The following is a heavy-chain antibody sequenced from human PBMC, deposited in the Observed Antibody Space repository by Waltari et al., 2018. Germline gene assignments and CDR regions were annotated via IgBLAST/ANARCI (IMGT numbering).Heavy chain of an antibody. Sequence: EVQLVQSGAEVKKPGESLKISCKGSGYSFTNYWIGWVRQMPGKGLGWMVRIQPDDPDTRDSPSAQGQVTISADKSITTAYVQWSSLEASDTGMYYWATYSGSSGRHLQHWGHGTLVTVSS. CDR1: GYSFTNYW. V-gene: IGHV5-51*01. J-gene: IGHJ1*01. D-gene: IGHD6-6*01. CDR2: IQPDDPDT. CDR3: ATYSGSSGRHLQH.